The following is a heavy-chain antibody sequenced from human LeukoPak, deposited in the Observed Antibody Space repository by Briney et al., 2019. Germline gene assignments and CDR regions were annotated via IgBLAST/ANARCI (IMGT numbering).Heavy chain of an antibody. V-gene: IGHV4-34*01. D-gene: IGHD6-19*01. CDR1: GGSFSGYY. J-gene: IGHJ3*02. CDR2: INHSGST. Sequence: PSETLSLTCAVYGGSFSGYYWSWIRQPPGKGLEWIGEINHSGSTNYNPSLKSRVTISVDTSKNQFSLKLSSVTAADTAVYYCARDQGNVDSSGWYLVGNAFDIWGQGTMVTVSS. CDR3: ARDQGNVDSSGWYLVGNAFDI.